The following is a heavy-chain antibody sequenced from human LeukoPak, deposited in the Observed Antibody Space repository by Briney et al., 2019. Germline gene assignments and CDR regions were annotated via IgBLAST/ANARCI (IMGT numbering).Heavy chain of an antibody. CDR2: IYGGSTTTT. CDR1: GFPFSKYT. V-gene: IGHV3-23*01. Sequence: PGGSLTLSCVASGFPFSKYTMSGLRQAPGKGVEGVSGIYGGSTTTTFYPDSVKGRFTISRDNSMNTLYMQMNSLRAEDTAVYYCAKDLTPAGAWDIDYWGQGTLITVSS. J-gene: IGHJ4*02. D-gene: IGHD3-9*01. CDR3: AKDLTPAGAWDIDY.